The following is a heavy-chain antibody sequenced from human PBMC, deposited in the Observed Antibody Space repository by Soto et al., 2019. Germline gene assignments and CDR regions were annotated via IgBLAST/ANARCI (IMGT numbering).Heavy chain of an antibody. CDR3: ARLPEAVTNGGYSWFDP. CDR2: IYYSGST. D-gene: IGHD3-22*01. CDR1: GGSISSSSYY. Sequence: QLQLQESGPGLVKPSETLSLTCTVSGGSISSSSYYWGWIRQPPGKGLEWIGSIYYSGSTYYNPSLKSRVTISVDTSKNQFSLKLRSVTAADTAVYYCARLPEAVTNGGYSWFDPWGQGTLVTVSS. J-gene: IGHJ5*02. V-gene: IGHV4-39*01.